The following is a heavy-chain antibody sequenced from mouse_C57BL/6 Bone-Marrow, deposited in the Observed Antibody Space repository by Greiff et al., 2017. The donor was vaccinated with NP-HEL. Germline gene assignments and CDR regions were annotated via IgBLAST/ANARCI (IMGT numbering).Heavy chain of an antibody. V-gene: IGHV5-12*01. CDR3: ARHNRIYDGYDY. CDR2: ISNGGGST. D-gene: IGHD2-3*01. J-gene: IGHJ2*01. Sequence: EVKLMESGGGLVQPGGSLKLSCAASGFTFSDYYMYWVRQTPEKRLEWVAYISNGGGSTYYPDTVKGRFTISRDNAKNTLYLQMSRLKSEDTAMYYCARHNRIYDGYDYWGQGTTRTVSS. CDR1: GFTFSDYY.